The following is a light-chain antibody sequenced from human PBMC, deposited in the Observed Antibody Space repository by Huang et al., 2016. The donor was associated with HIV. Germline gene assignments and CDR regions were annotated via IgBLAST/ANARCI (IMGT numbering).Light chain of an antibody. J-gene: IGKJ1*01. V-gene: IGKV3-15*01. CDR2: GVS. CDR3: QQYNSWPPWA. CDR1: HNVNSN. Sequence: EILMTQSPATLSVSPGERVTLSCRASHNVNSNLAWYQQKRGQPPSLVIYGVSSRANGIPDRFSGSGSGTEFTLTISRLQSEDFAVYYCQQYNSWPPWAFGQGTTVEIK.